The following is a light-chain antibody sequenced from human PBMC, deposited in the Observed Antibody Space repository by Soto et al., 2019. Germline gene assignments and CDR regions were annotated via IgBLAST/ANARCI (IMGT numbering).Light chain of an antibody. CDR2: GAT. CDR3: QQSYSTPIT. J-gene: IGKJ5*01. V-gene: IGKV1-39*01. Sequence: DIQMTQSPSSLSASVGDRVTISCRASHSISNYVNWYQHRPGKAPNLLISGATSLQSGVPSRFSGSESGTHFSLIIISLQPEDSATYYCQQSYSTPITFGQGTRLEIK. CDR1: HSISNY.